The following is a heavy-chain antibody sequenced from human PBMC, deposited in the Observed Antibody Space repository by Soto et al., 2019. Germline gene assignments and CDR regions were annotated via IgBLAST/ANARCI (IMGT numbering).Heavy chain of an antibody. CDR3: AKVRDGFLEWLLIDY. CDR1: GFTFGSYA. Sequence: GGSLRLSCAASGFTFGSYAMSWFRQGPGKGLEWVSAISGSGGSTYYADSVKGRFTISRDNSKNTLYLQMNSLRAEDTAVYYCAKVRDGFLEWLLIDYWGQRTLVTVSS. V-gene: IGHV3-23*01. D-gene: IGHD3-3*01. CDR2: ISGSGGST. J-gene: IGHJ4*02.